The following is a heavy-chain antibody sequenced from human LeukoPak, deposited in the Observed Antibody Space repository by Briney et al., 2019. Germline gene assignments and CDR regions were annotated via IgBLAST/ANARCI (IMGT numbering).Heavy chain of an antibody. CDR1: GYTFSSYY. J-gene: IGHJ6*04. D-gene: IGHD3-10*01. V-gene: IGHV1-46*01. CDR3: ARDGRYYGSGSYYGMDV. Sequence: ASVKVSCKAFGYTFSSYYMHWVRQAPGQGLEWMGIINPTGGGNKRYAQKFQGRVTMTSDTSASTVYMELSSLRAEETAVYYCARDGRYYGSGSYYGMDVWGKGTTVTVS. CDR2: INPTGGGNK.